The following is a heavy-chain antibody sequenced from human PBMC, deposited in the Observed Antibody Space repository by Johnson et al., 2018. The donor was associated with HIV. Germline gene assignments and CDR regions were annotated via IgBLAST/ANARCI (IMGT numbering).Heavy chain of an antibody. CDR1: GFTFSSSY. CDR3: ARDNGIAAAGDLDI. CDR2: ISSSGSTI. D-gene: IGHD6-13*01. V-gene: IGHV3-48*01. Sequence: VQLVESGGGLIHPGGSLRLSCAASGFTFSSSYMTWVRQAPGKGLEWVSYISSSGSTIYYADSVKGRFTISRDNSKNTLYLQMNSLRAEDTAVYYCARDNGIAAAGDLDIWGQGTMVTVSS. J-gene: IGHJ3*02.